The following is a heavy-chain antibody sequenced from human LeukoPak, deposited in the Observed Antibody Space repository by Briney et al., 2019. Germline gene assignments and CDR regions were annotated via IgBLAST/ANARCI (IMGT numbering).Heavy chain of an antibody. V-gene: IGHV4-59*12. CDR3: ARVTTCSTSCYWGYYYYYMDV. D-gene: IGHD2-2*01. J-gene: IGHJ6*03. Sequence: SETLSLTCTVSGGSISSYDWSWIRQPPGKGLEWIGVIFYSVTTNYNPSLKSRSTISVYTSKNPFSLKLSSVTAADTAVYYCARVTTCSTSCYWGYYYYYMDVWGKGTTVTVSS. CDR1: GGSISSYD. CDR2: IFYSVTT.